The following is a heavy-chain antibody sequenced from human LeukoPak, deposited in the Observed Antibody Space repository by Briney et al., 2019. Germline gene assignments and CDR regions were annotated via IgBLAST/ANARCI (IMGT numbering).Heavy chain of an antibody. CDR1: GGSISSDY. J-gene: IGHJ4*02. D-gene: IGHD4-17*01. CDR2: IYYNGST. Sequence: SETLSLTCTVSGGSISSDYWSWIRQPPGKGLEWIGYIYYNGSTNYNPSLKSRVTISVDTSKNQFSLKLSSVTAADTAVYYCARDLQAPDFLDYGDYGFFDYWGQGTLVTVSS. V-gene: IGHV4-59*01. CDR3: ARDLQAPDFLDYGDYGFFDY.